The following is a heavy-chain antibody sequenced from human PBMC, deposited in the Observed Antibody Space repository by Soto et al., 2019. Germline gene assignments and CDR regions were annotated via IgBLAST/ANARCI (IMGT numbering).Heavy chain of an antibody. Sequence: SVKVSCKATGGGSSNYAISWVRQAPGQGLEWMGGIIPMFGTANYAEKFQGRGTITADESTSTAYMELRRLISEDTAVYYCARVPHCSDSSCYYYYGMDVWGQGTTVTVPS. CDR3: ARVPHCSDSSCYYYYGMDV. CDR2: IIPMFGTA. CDR1: GGGSSNYA. D-gene: IGHD2-2*01. J-gene: IGHJ6*02. V-gene: IGHV1-69*13.